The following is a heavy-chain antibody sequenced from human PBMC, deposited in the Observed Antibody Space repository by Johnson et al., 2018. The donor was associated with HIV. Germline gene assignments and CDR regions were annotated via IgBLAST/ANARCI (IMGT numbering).Heavy chain of an antibody. D-gene: IGHD3-22*01. Sequence: VQLVESGGGVVPPGRSLRLSCAASGFTFSSCGMHWVRQAPGKGLEWVSGINWNGGNTNYADSVKGRFTISRDNSKNTLYLQTNSLRAEDTAVYYCAKGSYYDSRTYGYAFDIWGQGTMVTVSS. CDR3: AKGSYYDSRTYGYAFDI. CDR2: INWNGGNT. V-gene: IGHV3-23*04. CDR1: GFTFSSCG. J-gene: IGHJ3*02.